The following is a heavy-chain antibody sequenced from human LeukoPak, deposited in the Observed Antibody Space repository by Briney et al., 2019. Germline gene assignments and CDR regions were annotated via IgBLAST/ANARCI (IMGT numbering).Heavy chain of an antibody. CDR3: ARGGAILTAYFSSGRNRMYHFDS. V-gene: IGHV1-2*02. J-gene: IGHJ4*02. CDR1: GYSFTRHY. Sequence: GASVKVSCKASGYSFTRHYMHWVRQAPGQGLEWMGWINPNSGGTNYAQKFQGRVTMTRDTSISTAYMELSRLRSDDTALYYCARGGAILTAYFSSGRNRMYHFDSWGQGTLVTVSS. D-gene: IGHD3-9*01. CDR2: INPNSGGT.